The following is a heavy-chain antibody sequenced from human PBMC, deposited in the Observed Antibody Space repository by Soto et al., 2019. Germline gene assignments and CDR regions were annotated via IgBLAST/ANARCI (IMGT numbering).Heavy chain of an antibody. CDR3: ARGEVRGPFDI. D-gene: IGHD3-10*01. CDR2: IHNSGST. V-gene: IGHV4-30-4*01. J-gene: IGHJ3*02. CDR1: GGSTNSHDYY. Sequence: PSETLSLTCTVSGGSTNSHDYYWSWIRQPPGKGLEWIGYIHNSGSTYYNPSLKSRLTISSDMSKNQFSLRLNSVTAADTALYFCARGEVRGPFDIWGQGTKVTVSS.